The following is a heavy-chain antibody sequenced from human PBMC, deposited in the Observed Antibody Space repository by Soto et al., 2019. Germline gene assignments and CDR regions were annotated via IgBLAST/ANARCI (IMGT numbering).Heavy chain of an antibody. V-gene: IGHV1-18*01. CDR3: ARDLGGWPDY. J-gene: IGHJ4*02. CDR1: GYTFTRSG. Sequence: ASVKVSCKASGYTFTRSGISWVRQAPGQGLEWMGWISTYNGDTNYAQTFQGRVTMTTDTSTSTVYMELRSLRSEDTAVYYCARDLGGWPDYWGQGTLVTVSS. CDR2: ISTYNGDT. D-gene: IGHD2-15*01.